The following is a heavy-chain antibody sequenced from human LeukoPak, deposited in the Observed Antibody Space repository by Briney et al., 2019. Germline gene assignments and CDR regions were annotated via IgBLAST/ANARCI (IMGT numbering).Heavy chain of an antibody. D-gene: IGHD2-15*01. CDR1: GFAYSSYA. V-gene: IGHV3-23*01. Sequence: GGSLRLSRAASGFAYSSYAMNWVRPPPDKGLEWVSAIRDSGGNTYHADSVKGRFTVSRDSSKNTVYLQMNSLRPEDTAVYYGAKGGYCSGGSCYAVGPADLYFDYWGEGTLVSVSS. CDR2: IRDSGGNT. J-gene: IGHJ4*02. CDR3: AKGGYCSGGSCYAVGPADLYFDY.